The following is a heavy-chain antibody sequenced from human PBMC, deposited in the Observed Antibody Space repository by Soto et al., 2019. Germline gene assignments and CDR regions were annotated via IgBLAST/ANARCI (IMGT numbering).Heavy chain of an antibody. Sequence: GASVKVSCKVSGYTLTELSMHWVRQAPGKGLEWMGGFDPEDGETIYAQKFQGRVTMTEDTSTDTAYMELSSLRSEDTAVYYCARDCSYDFWSGHQRKLDDAFDIWGQGTMVTVSS. CDR1: GYTLTELS. D-gene: IGHD3-3*01. CDR2: FDPEDGET. V-gene: IGHV1-24*01. J-gene: IGHJ3*02. CDR3: ARDCSYDFWSGHQRKLDDAFDI.